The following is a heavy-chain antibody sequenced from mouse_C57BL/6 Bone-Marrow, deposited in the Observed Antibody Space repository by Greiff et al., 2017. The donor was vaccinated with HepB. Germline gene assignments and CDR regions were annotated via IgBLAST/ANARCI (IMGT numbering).Heavy chain of an antibody. Sequence: DVQLVESGGGLVKPGGSLKLSCAASGFTFSSYAMSWVRQTPEKRPEWVATISDGGSYTYYPDNVKGRFTISRDNAKNNLYLQMSHLKSEDTAMYYCARDGSSLYYYAMDYWGQGTSVTVSS. CDR2: ISDGGSYT. J-gene: IGHJ4*01. CDR1: GFTFSSYA. CDR3: ARDGSSLYYYAMDY. D-gene: IGHD1-1*01. V-gene: IGHV5-4*01.